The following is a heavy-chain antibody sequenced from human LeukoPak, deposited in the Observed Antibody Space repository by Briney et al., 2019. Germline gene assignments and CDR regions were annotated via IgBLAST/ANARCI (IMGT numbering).Heavy chain of an antibody. J-gene: IGHJ6*02. CDR3: AKRISRGLYYYYGMDV. Sequence: ASVKVSCKASGYTFTSYDINWVRQATGQGLEWMGWMNPNSGNTGYAQKFQGRVTMTRNTSISTAYMELSSLRSEDTAVYYCAKRISRGLYYYYGMDVWGQGTTVTVSS. D-gene: IGHD2-15*01. V-gene: IGHV1-8*01. CDR1: GYTFTSYD. CDR2: MNPNSGNT.